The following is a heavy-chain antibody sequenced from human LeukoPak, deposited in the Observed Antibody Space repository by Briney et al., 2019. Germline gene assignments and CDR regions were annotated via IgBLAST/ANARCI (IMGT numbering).Heavy chain of an antibody. CDR3: ASERLGYYYMDV. V-gene: IGHV1-69*02. J-gene: IGHJ6*03. D-gene: IGHD1-1*01. CDR2: IIPILGIA. CDR1: GGTFSSYT. Sequence: SVKVSCKASGGTFSSYTISWVRQAPGQGLEWMGRIIPILGIANYAQKFQGRVTITADKSTSTAYMELSSLRSEDTAVYYCASERLGYYYMDVWGKGTTVTVSS.